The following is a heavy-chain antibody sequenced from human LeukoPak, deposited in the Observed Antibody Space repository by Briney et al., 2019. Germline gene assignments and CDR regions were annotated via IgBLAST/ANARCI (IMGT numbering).Heavy chain of an antibody. Sequence: PSVKVSCTASGGTFTSYAISWVRQAPGHGLEWMGGIIPIFGTANYAQKFQGRVTITADESTSTAYMELSSLRSEDTAVYYCARARDRWSRYAFDIWGQGTMVTVSS. CDR3: ARARDRWSRYAFDI. D-gene: IGHD4-23*01. J-gene: IGHJ3*02. CDR1: GGTFTSYA. CDR2: IIPIFGTA. V-gene: IGHV1-69*13.